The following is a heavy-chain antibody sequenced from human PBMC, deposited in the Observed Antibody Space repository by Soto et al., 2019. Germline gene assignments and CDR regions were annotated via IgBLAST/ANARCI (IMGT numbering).Heavy chain of an antibody. D-gene: IGHD5-12*01. CDR1: GGTFSSFG. J-gene: IGHJ1*01. CDR3: AREGSGYNF. CDR2: IIPVFGRP. Sequence: QVQLVQSGAELKKPGSSVKVSCKASGGTFSSFGISWVRQAPGQGLEWMGGIIPVFGRPNYAQRFRGRLTITADESTNTGYMELIDLGSEDTAVYYCAREGSGYNFWCQGTQVTVSS. V-gene: IGHV1-69*01.